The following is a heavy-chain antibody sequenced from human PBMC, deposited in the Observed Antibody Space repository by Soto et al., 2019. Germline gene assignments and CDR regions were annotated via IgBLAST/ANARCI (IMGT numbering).Heavy chain of an antibody. Sequence: GVSLRLSCAASGITFSSYWMHWVRQAPGKGLVWVSRINSDGSSTNYADFVKGRFTISRDNAKNTVYLQMNSLRVEDTAVYYCSRVGGSTWHWGQGTLVTVSS. D-gene: IGHD1-26*01. CDR3: SRVGGSTWH. CDR1: GITFSSYW. V-gene: IGHV3-74*01. J-gene: IGHJ4*02. CDR2: INSDGSST.